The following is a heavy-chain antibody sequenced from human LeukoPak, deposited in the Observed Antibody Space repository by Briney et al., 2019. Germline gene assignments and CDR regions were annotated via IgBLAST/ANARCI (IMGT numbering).Heavy chain of an antibody. CDR3: AKGNGGSGSYYAPYFDY. V-gene: IGHV3-30*18. D-gene: IGHD1-26*01. J-gene: IGHJ4*02. Sequence: PGGSLRLSCAASGFTFSSYGMHWVRQAPGKGLEWVAVISYDGSNKYYADSVEGRFTISRDNSKNTLYLQMNSLRAEDTAVYYCAKGNGGSGSYYAPYFDYWGQGTLVTVSS. CDR1: GFTFSSYG. CDR2: ISYDGSNK.